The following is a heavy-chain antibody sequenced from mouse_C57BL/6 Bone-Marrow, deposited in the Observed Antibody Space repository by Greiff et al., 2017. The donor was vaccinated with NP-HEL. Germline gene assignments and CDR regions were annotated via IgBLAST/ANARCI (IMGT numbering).Heavy chain of an antibody. D-gene: IGHD2-2*01. Sequence: EVQLQQSGPVLVKPGPSVKISCKASGFTFTDYYMHWVKQSHGKSLEWIGLVYPYNGGTSYNQKFKGKATLTVDKSSSTAYMQLRSLTSEDTAVYYGARTGYGDWYFDDWGTGTTVTVSS. CDR3: ARTGYGDWYFDD. CDR2: VYPYNGGT. V-gene: IGHV1-36*01. J-gene: IGHJ1*03. CDR1: GFTFTDYY.